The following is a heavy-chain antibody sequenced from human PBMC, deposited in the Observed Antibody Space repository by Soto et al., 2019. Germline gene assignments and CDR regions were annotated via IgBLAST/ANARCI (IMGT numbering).Heavy chain of an antibody. Sequence: QVQLVQSGAEVKKPGSSVRVSCKASGGTFSSHAFTWVRQAPGQGLEWMGGIIPMFGTPNYAQKFQGRLTNTAESGTSHKELGNPKGEEPAVVFCARDRDVGDGYSFGIFDLWGQGTLVTVSS. J-gene: IGHJ4*02. D-gene: IGHD5-18*01. CDR1: GGTFSSHA. V-gene: IGHV1-69*01. CDR2: IIPMFGTP. CDR3: ARDRDVGDGYSFGIFDL.